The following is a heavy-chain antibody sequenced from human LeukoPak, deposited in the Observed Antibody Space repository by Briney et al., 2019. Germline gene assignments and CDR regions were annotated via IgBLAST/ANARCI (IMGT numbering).Heavy chain of an antibody. CDR3: ATERGSGWGGGIQH. D-gene: IGHD6-19*01. V-gene: IGHV3-21*01. Sequence: GGSLRLSCAASGFTFSSYTMNWVRQAPGRGREGVSCISYSSNYIYYGDSVEGRFTISRDNTKNSLYLQITSLRAEDTAVYYCATERGSGWGGGIQHWGQGTLVTVSS. CDR1: GFTFSSYT. CDR2: ISYSSNYI. J-gene: IGHJ1*01.